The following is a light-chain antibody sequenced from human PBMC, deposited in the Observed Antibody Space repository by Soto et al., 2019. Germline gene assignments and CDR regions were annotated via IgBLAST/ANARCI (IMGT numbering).Light chain of an antibody. V-gene: IGLV1-40*01. CDR1: SSNIGAGYD. Sequence: QSLLTQPPSVSGAPGQRVTISCTGSSSNIGAGYDVHWYQQLPGRAPKPLIYGNSNRPSGVPDRFSGSKSGTSATLVITGLQAEDEADYFCQSYDNSLSGYVFGTGTKLTVL. J-gene: IGLJ1*01. CDR3: QSYDNSLSGYV. CDR2: GNS.